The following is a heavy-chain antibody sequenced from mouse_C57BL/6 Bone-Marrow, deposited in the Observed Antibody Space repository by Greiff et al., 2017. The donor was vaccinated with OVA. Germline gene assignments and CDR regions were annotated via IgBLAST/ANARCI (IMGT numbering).Heavy chain of an antibody. CDR1: GFNIKDYY. D-gene: IGHD1-1*01. J-gene: IGHJ2*01. CDR3: ARYPLITTVVEGYFDY. Sequence: EVKLMESGAELVKPGASVKLSCTASGFNIKDYYMHWVKQRTEQGLEWIGRIDPEDGETKYAPKFPGKATITAYTSSNTAYLQLSSLTSEDTAVYYCARYPLITTVVEGYFDYWGQGTTLTVAA. V-gene: IGHV14-2*01. CDR2: IDPEDGET.